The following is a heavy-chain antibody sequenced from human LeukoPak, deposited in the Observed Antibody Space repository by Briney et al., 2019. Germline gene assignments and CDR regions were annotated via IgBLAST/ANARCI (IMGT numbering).Heavy chain of an antibody. CDR2: INWNGGST. D-gene: IGHD1-14*01. CDR1: GFTFDDYG. CDR3: ARDSETETGWYYYGMDV. Sequence: GGSLRLSCAASGFTFDDYGMTWVRQAPGKGLEWVSSINWNGGSTGYADSVKGRFTISRDISKDTVYLQMNSLRAEDTAVYYCARDSETETGWYYYGMDVWGQGTTVTVSS. J-gene: IGHJ6*02. V-gene: IGHV3-20*04.